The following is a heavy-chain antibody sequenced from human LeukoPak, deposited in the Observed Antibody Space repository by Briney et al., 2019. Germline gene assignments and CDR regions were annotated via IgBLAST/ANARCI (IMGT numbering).Heavy chain of an antibody. CDR2: ITTSGSST. Sequence: KPGGSLRLSCASSGFSFSNYYMSWVRQAPGKGLEWLSYITTSGSSTNYADSVKGRFTISRDNAKNSVVLQMNSLRTEDTAVYYCTRERRGSYHAFDYWGQGTLVTVSS. CDR3: TRERRGSYHAFDY. V-gene: IGHV3-11*01. D-gene: IGHD3-16*02. J-gene: IGHJ4*02. CDR1: GFSFSNYY.